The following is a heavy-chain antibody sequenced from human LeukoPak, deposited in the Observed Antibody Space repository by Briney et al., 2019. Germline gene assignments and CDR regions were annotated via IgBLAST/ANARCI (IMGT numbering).Heavy chain of an antibody. CDR1: GFTFSSYG. D-gene: IGHD6-13*01. CDR3: AKQAAAIDAFDI. J-gene: IGHJ3*02. Sequence: GGSLRLSCAASGFTFSSYGMHWVRQAPGKGLEWVAVISYDGSNKYYADSVKGRFTISRDNSKNTPYLQMNSLRAEDTAVYYCAKQAAAIDAFDIWGQGTMVTVSS. CDR2: ISYDGSNK. V-gene: IGHV3-30*18.